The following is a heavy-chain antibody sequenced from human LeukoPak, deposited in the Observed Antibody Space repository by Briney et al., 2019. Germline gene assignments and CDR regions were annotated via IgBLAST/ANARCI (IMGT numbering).Heavy chain of an antibody. CDR3: STDGYYISRLANYYYYYMDV. V-gene: IGHV3-21*01. CDR2: ISSSSIYI. CDR1: RVTVSSAC. D-gene: IGHD3-3*01. J-gene: IGHJ6*03. Sequence: GGSLRLSCAASRVTVSSACMNWIRQAPGKGLEWVSSISSSSIYIYYAASVRGRFTISRVNAKNSMYLQMNSLRAEATVVYYRSTDGYYISRLANYYYYYMDVWGKGTTVTVSS.